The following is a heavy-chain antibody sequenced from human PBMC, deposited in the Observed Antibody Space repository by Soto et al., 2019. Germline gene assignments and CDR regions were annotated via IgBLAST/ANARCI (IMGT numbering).Heavy chain of an antibody. CDR1: GYSFTSHY. J-gene: IGHJ4*02. Sequence: ASVKVSCKAIGYSFTSHYMHWVRQAPGQGLEWMGIINPSGGSTSYAQKFQGRVTMTRDTSTSTVYMELSSLRSEDTAVYYCARARVAARPLFDYWGQGTLVTVSS. CDR3: ARARVAARPLFDY. CDR2: INPSGGST. D-gene: IGHD6-6*01. V-gene: IGHV1-46*01.